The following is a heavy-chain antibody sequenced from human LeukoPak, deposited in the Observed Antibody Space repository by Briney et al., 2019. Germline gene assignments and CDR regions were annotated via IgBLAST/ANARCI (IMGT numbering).Heavy chain of an antibody. CDR2: IYYSGST. J-gene: IGHJ6*02. V-gene: IGHV4-59*08. CDR3: ARHGGTSYGYSYYYGMDV. D-gene: IGHD5-18*01. CDR1: GGSFSGYY. Sequence: SETLSLTCAVYGGSFSGYYWSWIRQPPGKGLEWIGYIYYSGSTNYNPSLKSRVTISVDTPKNQFSLKLSSVTAADTAVYYCARHGGTSYGYSYYYGMDVWGQGTTVTVSS.